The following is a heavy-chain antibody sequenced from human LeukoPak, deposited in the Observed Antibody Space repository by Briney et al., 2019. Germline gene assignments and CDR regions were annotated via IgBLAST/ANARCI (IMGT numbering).Heavy chain of an antibody. CDR2: IWYDGSNK. J-gene: IGHJ4*02. V-gene: IGHV3-33*01. Sequence: GRSLRLSCAASGFTFSSYGMHWVRQAPGKGLEWVAVIWYDGSNKYYADSVKGRFTISRDNSKNTLYLQMNSLRAEDTAVYYCARGVLQGGGFDYWGQGTLVTVSS. D-gene: IGHD3-10*01. CDR3: ARGVLQGGGFDY. CDR1: GFTFSSYG.